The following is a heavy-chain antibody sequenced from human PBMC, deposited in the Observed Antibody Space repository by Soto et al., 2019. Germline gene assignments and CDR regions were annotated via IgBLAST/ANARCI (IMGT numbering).Heavy chain of an antibody. CDR2: IYYSGST. CDR3: ARHTGVATVTTKIDY. CDR1: GGSISSSSYY. Sequence: SETLSLTCTVSGGSISSSSYYWGWIRQPPGKGLEWIGSIYYSGSTYYNPSLKSRVTISVDTSKNQFSLKLGSVTAADTAVYYCARHTGVATVTTKIDYWGQGTLVTVSS. D-gene: IGHD4-17*01. V-gene: IGHV4-39*01. J-gene: IGHJ4*02.